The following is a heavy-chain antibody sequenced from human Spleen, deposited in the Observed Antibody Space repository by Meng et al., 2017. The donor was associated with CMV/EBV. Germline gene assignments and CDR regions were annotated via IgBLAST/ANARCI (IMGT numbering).Heavy chain of an antibody. CDR2: ISSSANTI. D-gene: IGHD3-22*01. CDR3: AREGEKFYYDSSGNFDY. Sequence: FIFSDFYMTWIRQAPGKGLEWISCISSSANTIYYTDSVKGRFTISRDNTKNSLYLQMNSLRAEDTAVYYCAREGEKFYYDSSGNFDYWGQGALVTVSS. J-gene: IGHJ4*02. V-gene: IGHV3-11*04. CDR1: FIFSDFY.